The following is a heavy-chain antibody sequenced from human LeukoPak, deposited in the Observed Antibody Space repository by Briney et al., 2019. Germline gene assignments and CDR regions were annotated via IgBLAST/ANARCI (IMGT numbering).Heavy chain of an antibody. V-gene: IGHV4-34*01. CDR3: ARFGSSWVPGGYGMDV. CDR1: GGSFSGYY. D-gene: IGHD6-13*01. CDR2: INHSGST. J-gene: IGHJ6*02. Sequence: SETLSLTCAVYGGSFSGYYWSWIRQPPGKGLEWIGEINHSGSTNYNPSLKSRVTISVDTSKNQFSLKLSSVTAADTAVYYCARFGSSWVPGGYGMDVWGQGTTVTVSS.